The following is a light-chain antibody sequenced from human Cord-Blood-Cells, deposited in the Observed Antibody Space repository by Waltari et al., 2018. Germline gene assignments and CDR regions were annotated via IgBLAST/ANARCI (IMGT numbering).Light chain of an antibody. Sequence: QSALTQPASVSGSPGQSITISCTGTSSDVGGYNYVSCYQPHPGKAPKLMIYDVSNRPSGVSKRFSGAKSGNTAALTISGLQAEDEADYYCSSYTSSSLVVFGGGTKLTVL. V-gene: IGLV2-14*01. CDR2: DVS. CDR1: SSDVGGYNY. CDR3: SSYTSSSLVV. J-gene: IGLJ2*01.